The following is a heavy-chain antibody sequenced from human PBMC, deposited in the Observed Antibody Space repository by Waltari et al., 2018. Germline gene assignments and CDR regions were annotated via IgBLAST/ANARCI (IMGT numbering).Heavy chain of an antibody. CDR2: ISYTGAT. D-gene: IGHD3-16*01. V-gene: IGHV4-39*01. J-gene: IGHJ3*01. CDR1: GGSITNIRHY. CDR3: ATYVGASIGTAAFDV. Sequence: QMHLQESGPGLVKPSETLSLTCSVSGGSITNIRHYWAWIRQPPGKGLEWTATISYTGATYNNPSLKSRVTISGDTSKNQFSLKLNSVTAADTAVYYCATYVGASIGTAAFDVWGQGTMVTVSS.